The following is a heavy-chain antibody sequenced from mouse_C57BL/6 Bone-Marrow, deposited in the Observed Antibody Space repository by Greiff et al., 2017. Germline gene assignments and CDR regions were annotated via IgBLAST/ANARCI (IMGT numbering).Heavy chain of an antibody. Sequence: QVQLKESGAELVKPGASVKLSCKASGYTFTSYWMQWVKQRPGQGLEWIGEIDPSDSYTNYNQKFKGKATLTVDTSSSTAYMQLSSLTSEDSAVYYCARGGVITRDWGQGTLVTVSA. CDR2: IDPSDSYT. J-gene: IGHJ3*01. D-gene: IGHD1-1*01. CDR3: ARGGVITRD. CDR1: GYTFTSYW. V-gene: IGHV1-50*01.